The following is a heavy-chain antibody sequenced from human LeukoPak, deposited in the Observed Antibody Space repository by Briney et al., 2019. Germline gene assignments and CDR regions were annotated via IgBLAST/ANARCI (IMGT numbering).Heavy chain of an antibody. CDR3: ATRKLGSDY. CDR1: GGSISSYY. J-gene: IGHJ4*02. D-gene: IGHD7-27*01. CDR2: IYYTET. V-gene: IGHV4-59*01. Sequence: SSETLSLTCIVSGGSISSYYWSWIRQSPGKGLEWIGYIYYTETSYNPSLKSRVTISADTSKNQFSLKLYSVTAADTAVYYCATRKLGSDYWGQGTLVTVSS.